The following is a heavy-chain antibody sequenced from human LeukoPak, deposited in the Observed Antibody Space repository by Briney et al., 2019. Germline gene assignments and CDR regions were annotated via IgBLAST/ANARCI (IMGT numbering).Heavy chain of an antibody. CDR1: GGSISNYY. CDR3: ARVSHITMVRGVRAFDI. D-gene: IGHD3-10*01. CDR2: ISYSGST. V-gene: IGHV4-59*08. Sequence: SETLSLTCTVSGGSISNYYWSWIRQPPGKGLEWIGYISYSGSTNYNPSLESRVTMSVDTSKNQFSLKLTSVTAADTAVYYCARVSHITMVRGVRAFDIWGQGTMVTVSS. J-gene: IGHJ3*02.